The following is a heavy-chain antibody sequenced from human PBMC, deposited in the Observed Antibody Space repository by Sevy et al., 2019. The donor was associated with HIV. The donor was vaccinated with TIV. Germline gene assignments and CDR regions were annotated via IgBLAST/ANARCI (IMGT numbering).Heavy chain of an antibody. CDR2: INYNGHI. V-gene: IGHV4-59*08. CDR1: GGSITSLY. J-gene: IGHJ4*02. CDR3: AGENAWGRGYS. Sequence: SETLSLTCTVSGGSITSLYWNWIRQPPGKGLEWIANINYNGHINYNPSLKSRVTLSLDTSKNQFSLRLSSVTAADTSMYYCAGENAWGRGYSWGQGTLVTVFS. D-gene: IGHD1-26*01.